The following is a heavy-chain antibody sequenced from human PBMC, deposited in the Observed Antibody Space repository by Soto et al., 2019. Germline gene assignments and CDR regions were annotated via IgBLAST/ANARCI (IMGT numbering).Heavy chain of an antibody. CDR3: AAGEPLNY. J-gene: IGHJ4*02. Sequence: QMQLVESGGGVVQPGRSLRLSCAASGFTFSNYGMHWVRQAPGKGLEWVAIIWYDGSNKYYADSVKDRFTISRDNSKNTVSLQMNSLRAEDTAMYYWAAGEPLNYRGQGTLVTVSS. V-gene: IGHV3-33*01. CDR1: GFTFSNYG. CDR2: IWYDGSNK. D-gene: IGHD3-10*01.